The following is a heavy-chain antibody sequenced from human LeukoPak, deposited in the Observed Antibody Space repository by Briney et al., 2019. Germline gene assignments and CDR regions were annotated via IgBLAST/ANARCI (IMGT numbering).Heavy chain of an antibody. V-gene: IGHV3-7*01. CDR1: GFTFSDYW. CDR2: IKQDGSEK. CDR3: ARGVDYHYYYYMDF. Sequence: GGSLRLSCAASGFTFSDYWLTWVRQAPGKGLEWVANIKQDGSEKHYVDSVKGRFTISRDNAKRSLYLQMNSLRAEDTAVFYCARGVDYHYYYYMDFWGKGTTVTVSS. J-gene: IGHJ6*03.